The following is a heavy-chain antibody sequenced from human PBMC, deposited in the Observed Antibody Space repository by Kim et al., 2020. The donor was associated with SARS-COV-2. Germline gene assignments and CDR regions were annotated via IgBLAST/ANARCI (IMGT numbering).Heavy chain of an antibody. J-gene: IGHJ5*02. V-gene: IGHV4-34*01. D-gene: IGHD2-2*02. CDR3: ARAVVVVQAAIRNEGWFDP. Sequence: RVTISVDTSKNQFSLKLSSVTAADTAVYYCARAVVVVQAAIRNEGWFDPWGQGTLVTVSS.